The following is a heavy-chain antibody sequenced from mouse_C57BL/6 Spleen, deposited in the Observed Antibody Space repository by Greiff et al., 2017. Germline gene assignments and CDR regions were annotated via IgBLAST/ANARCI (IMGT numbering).Heavy chain of an antibody. Sequence: EVQLVESGEGLVKPGGSLKLSCAASGFTFSSYAMSWVRQTPEKRLAWVAYISSGGDYIYYADTVTGRFTISRDNARNTLSLQMSSLKSEDTAMYYCTRVDDYGSPFAYWGQGTLVTVSA. CDR1: GFTFSSYA. D-gene: IGHD1-1*01. J-gene: IGHJ3*01. CDR3: TRVDDYGSPFAY. V-gene: IGHV5-9-1*02. CDR2: ISSGGDYI.